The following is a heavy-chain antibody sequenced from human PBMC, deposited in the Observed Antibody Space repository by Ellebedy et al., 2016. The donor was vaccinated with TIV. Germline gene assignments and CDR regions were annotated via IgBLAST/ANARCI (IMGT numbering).Heavy chain of an antibody. CDR1: GDSISSSSYY. CDR2: IFYGGTS. D-gene: IGHD2-2*01. Sequence: MPSETLSLTCTVSGDSISSSSYYRGWIRQPPGKGLEWIGSIFYGGTSHYNPSLKSRVTVSVDTSKNQFSLRLSSMTAADTAVYYCASVGCTSISCYLDYWGQGTLVTVSS. CDR3: ASVGCTSISCYLDY. V-gene: IGHV4-39*01. J-gene: IGHJ4*02.